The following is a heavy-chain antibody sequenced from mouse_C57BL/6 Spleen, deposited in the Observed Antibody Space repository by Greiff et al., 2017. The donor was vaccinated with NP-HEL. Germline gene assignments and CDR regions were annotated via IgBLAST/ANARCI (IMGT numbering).Heavy chain of an antibody. CDR2: INPNNGGT. Sequence: EVQLQQSGPELVKPGASVKMSCKASGYTFTDYNMHWVKQSHGKSLEWIGYINPNNGGTSYNQKFKGKATLTVNKSSSTAYMELRSLTSEDSAVYDCALWLRRYFDVWGTGTTVTVSS. CDR1: GYTFTDYN. J-gene: IGHJ1*03. CDR3: ALWLRRYFDV. D-gene: IGHD2-2*01. V-gene: IGHV1-22*01.